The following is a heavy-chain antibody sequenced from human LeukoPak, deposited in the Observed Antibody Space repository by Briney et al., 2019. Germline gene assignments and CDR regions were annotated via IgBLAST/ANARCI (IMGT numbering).Heavy chain of an antibody. CDR2: IYYSGST. CDR1: GGSISSSSYY. D-gene: IGHD7-27*01. CDR3: ARSLPKAGLWGY. J-gene: IGHJ4*02. Sequence: SETLSLTCTVSGGSISSSSYYWGWIRQPPGKGLEWIGYIYYSGSTNYNPSLKSRVTISVDTSKNQFSLKLSSVTAADTAVYYCARSLPKAGLWGYWGQGTLVTVSS. V-gene: IGHV4-61*05.